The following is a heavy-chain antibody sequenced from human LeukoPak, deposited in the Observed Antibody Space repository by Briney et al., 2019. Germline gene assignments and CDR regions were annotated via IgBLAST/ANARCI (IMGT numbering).Heavy chain of an antibody. V-gene: IGHV4-31*02. J-gene: IGHJ4*02. CDR1: GFTFSSYS. CDR3: ARELDY. CDR2: IYYSGST. Sequence: LRLSCTASGFTFSSYSMNWVRQAPGKGLEWIGYIYYSGSTYYNPSLKSRVTISVDTSKNQFSLKLSSVTAADTAVYYCARELDYWGQGTLVTVSS.